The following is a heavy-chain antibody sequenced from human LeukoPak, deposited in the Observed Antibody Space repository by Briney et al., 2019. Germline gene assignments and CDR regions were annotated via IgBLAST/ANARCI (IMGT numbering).Heavy chain of an antibody. Sequence: SETLSLTCTVSGGSISSGDYYWSWIRQPPGKGLEWIGYIYYSGSTYYNPSLKSRVIISVDTSKNQFSLKLSSVTAADTAVYYCARGDRGYYYGMDVWGQGTTVTVSS. J-gene: IGHJ6*02. CDR1: GGSISSGDYY. CDR3: ARGDRGYYYGMDV. CDR2: IYYSGST. D-gene: IGHD2-15*01. V-gene: IGHV4-30-4*01.